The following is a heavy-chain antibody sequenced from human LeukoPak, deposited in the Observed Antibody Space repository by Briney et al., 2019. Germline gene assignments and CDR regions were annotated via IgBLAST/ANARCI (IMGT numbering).Heavy chain of an antibody. CDR2: ISGSGGST. CDR1: GFTFSSYA. Sequence: GGSLRLSCAASGFTFSSYAMTWVRQAPGKGLEWVSGISGSGGSTYYADSVKGRFTISRDNSKNTLYVQMNSLRAEDTAVYYYAKSDYYDSSGYYYGSDYWGRGTLVTVSS. CDR3: AKSDYYDSSGYYYGSDY. J-gene: IGHJ4*02. D-gene: IGHD3-22*01. V-gene: IGHV3-23*01.